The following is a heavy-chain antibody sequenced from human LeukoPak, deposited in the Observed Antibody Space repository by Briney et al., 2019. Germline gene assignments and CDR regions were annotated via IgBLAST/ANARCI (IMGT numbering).Heavy chain of an antibody. J-gene: IGHJ3*02. Sequence: GSLRLSCAASGLTFSSYAMSWVRQAPGKGLEWVSAISGSGGSTYYADSVKGRFTISRDNSKNTLYLQMNSLRAEDTAVYYCASTVVTPGAYDIWGQGTMVTVSS. CDR2: ISGSGGST. D-gene: IGHD4-23*01. V-gene: IGHV3-23*01. CDR3: ASTVVTPGAYDI. CDR1: GLTFSSYA.